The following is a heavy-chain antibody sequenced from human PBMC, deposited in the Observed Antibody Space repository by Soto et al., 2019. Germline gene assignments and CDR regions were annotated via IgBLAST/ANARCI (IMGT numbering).Heavy chain of an antibody. CDR2: ISGSGVST. Sequence: GGYLRLSCAASGFTFSSYAMSWVRQGPGKGLEWVSAISGSGVSTYYADSVKGRFTISRDNSKNTLYLQMNSLRAEDTAVYYCAICPLEQLVPWFDPWGPGTLVTVSS. CDR3: AICPLEQLVPWFDP. J-gene: IGHJ5*02. CDR1: GFTFSSYA. V-gene: IGHV3-23*01. D-gene: IGHD6-6*01.